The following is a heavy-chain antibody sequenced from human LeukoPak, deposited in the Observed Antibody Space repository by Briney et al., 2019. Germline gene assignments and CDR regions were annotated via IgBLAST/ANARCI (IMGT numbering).Heavy chain of an antibody. CDR2: ISAYNGNT. J-gene: IGHJ4*02. V-gene: IGHV1-18*04. D-gene: IGHD3-10*01. CDR3: ARPLYYYGSGSYYGY. CDR1: GYTFTGYY. Sequence: ASVKVSCKASGYTFTGYYMHWVRQAPGQGLEWMGWISAYNGNTNYAQKLQGRVTMTTDTSTSTAYMELRSLRSDDTAVYYCARPLYYYGSGSYYGYWGQGTLVTVSS.